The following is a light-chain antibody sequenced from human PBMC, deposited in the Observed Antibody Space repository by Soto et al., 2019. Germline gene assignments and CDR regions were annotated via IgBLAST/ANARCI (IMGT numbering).Light chain of an antibody. CDR2: DAS. J-gene: IGKJ5*01. CDR1: QSVSSY. Sequence: EIVLTQSPATLSLSPRERATLSCRASQSVSSYLAWYQQKPGQAPRLLIYDASNRATGIPARFSGSGSGTDFTLTISSLEPEDFAVYYCQQRSNCPPITFGQGTRLEIK. CDR3: QQRSNCPPIT. V-gene: IGKV3-11*01.